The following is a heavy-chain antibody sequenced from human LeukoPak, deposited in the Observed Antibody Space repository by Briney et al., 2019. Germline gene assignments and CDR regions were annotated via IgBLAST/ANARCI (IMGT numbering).Heavy chain of an antibody. V-gene: IGHV4-59*01. CDR1: GGSISSYY. Sequence: SETLSLTCTVSGGSISSYYWSWIRQPPGKGLEWIGYIYYSGSTNYNPSLKSRVTISVDTSKNQFSLKLSSVTAADTAVYNCARAGIAAAGTIFDYWGQGTLVTVSS. D-gene: IGHD6-13*01. CDR3: ARAGIAAAGTIFDY. J-gene: IGHJ4*02. CDR2: IYYSGST.